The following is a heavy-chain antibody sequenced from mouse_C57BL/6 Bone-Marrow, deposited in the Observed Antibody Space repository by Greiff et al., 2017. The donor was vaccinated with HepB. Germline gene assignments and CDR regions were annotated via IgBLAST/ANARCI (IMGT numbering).Heavy chain of an antibody. CDR3: SRNRYYGSSYDWFAY. CDR2: IYPRDGST. D-gene: IGHD1-1*01. Sequence: VQLQQSDAELVKPGASVKISCKVSGYTFTDHTIHWMKQRPEQGLEWIGSIYPRDGSTKYNEKFKGKATLTADKSSSTAYMQLNSLTSEDSAVYFCSRNRYYGSSYDWFAYWGPGTLVTVSA. J-gene: IGHJ3*01. V-gene: IGHV1-78*01. CDR1: GYTFTDHT.